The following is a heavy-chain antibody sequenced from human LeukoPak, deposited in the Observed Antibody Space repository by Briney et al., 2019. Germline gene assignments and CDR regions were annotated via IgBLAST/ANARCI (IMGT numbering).Heavy chain of an antibody. D-gene: IGHD6-13*01. CDR1: GFTFDDYG. V-gene: IGHV3-20*04. J-gene: IGHJ3*02. CDR2: INWNGGST. Sequence: RSGGSLRLSCAASGFTFDDYGMAWVRQAPGKGLEWVSGINWNGGSTGYAGSVKGRFTISRDNAKNSLYLQMNSLGAEDTALYYCTRDKGSSSWYTFDIWGQGTRVTVSS. CDR3: TRDKGSSSWYTFDI.